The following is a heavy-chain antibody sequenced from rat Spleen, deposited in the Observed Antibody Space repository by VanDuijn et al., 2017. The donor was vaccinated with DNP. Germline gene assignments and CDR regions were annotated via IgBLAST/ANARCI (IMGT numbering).Heavy chain of an antibody. CDR1: GFSLTSNS. V-gene: IGHV2-1*01. D-gene: IGHD1-12*02. CDR3: SRSDGYWYFDF. CDR2: MWSGGTT. J-gene: IGHJ1*01. Sequence: QVQLKESGPGLVQPSQTLSLTCTVSGFSLTSNSVHWVRLPPGKGLEWIGTMWSGGTTDYNSALKSRLSISRDTTKSQVFLKMNSLQTEDPAIYFCSRSDGYWYFDFWGPGTMVTVSS.